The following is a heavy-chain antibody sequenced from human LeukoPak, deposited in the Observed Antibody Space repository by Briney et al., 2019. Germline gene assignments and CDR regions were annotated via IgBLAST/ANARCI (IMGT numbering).Heavy chain of an antibody. V-gene: IGHV4-34*01. D-gene: IGHD6-19*01. J-gene: IGHJ4*02. CDR3: ARSPIAVANFDY. Sequence: SETLSLTCAVYGGSFSGYYWSWIRQPPGKRLEWIGEINHSGSTNYNPSLKSRVTISVDTSKNQFSLKLSSVTAADTAVYYCARSPIAVANFDYWGQGTLVTVSS. CDR1: GGSFSGYY. CDR2: INHSGST.